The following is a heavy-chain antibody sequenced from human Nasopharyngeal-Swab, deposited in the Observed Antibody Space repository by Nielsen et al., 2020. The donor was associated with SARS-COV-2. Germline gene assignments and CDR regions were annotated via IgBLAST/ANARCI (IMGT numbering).Heavy chain of an antibody. D-gene: IGHD6-13*01. CDR3: ARDDGDVPGITGSGPPGGY. Sequence: ASVKVSCKASGYIFTDYYMHWVRQAPGQGLQWMGRINPNSGDTDYTQKFQGRVTVTRDTSINTVYMELSSLRSDDTAVYYCARDDGDVPGITGSGPPGGYWGQGTLVTVSS. CDR1: GYIFTDYY. CDR2: INPNSGDT. J-gene: IGHJ4*02. V-gene: IGHV1-2*06.